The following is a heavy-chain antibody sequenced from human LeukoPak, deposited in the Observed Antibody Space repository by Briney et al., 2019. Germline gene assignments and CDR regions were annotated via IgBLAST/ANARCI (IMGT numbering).Heavy chain of an antibody. CDR1: GAPFSNYY. CDR3: ATLLWFGELLSNWFDP. V-gene: IGHV4-59*08. J-gene: IGHJ5*02. Sequence: SETLSLTCTVSGAPFSNYYWSWIRQPPGKGLEWIGYIIYSGSTKYNPSLKSRVTISVDTSKNQFSLKLSSVTAADTAVYYCATLLWFGELLSNWFDPWGQGTLVTVSS. D-gene: IGHD3-10*01. CDR2: IIYSGST.